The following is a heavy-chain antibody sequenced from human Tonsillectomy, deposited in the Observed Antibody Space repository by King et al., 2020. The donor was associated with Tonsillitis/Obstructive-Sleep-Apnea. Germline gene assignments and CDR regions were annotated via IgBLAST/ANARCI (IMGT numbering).Heavy chain of an antibody. V-gene: IGHV1-2*02. CDR2: INSNTGVT. J-gene: IGHJ5*02. D-gene: IGHD6-19*01. CDR3: ARERFSSGFDP. Sequence: QLVQSGAEVKKPGASVKVSCKASGYTFTGYYIHWVRRAPGQGLEWMGWINSNTGVTNYTLKFQGRVTMTRDTSISTAYMELSRLRSDDTAVYSCARERFSSGFDPWGQGTLVTV. CDR1: GYTFTGYY.